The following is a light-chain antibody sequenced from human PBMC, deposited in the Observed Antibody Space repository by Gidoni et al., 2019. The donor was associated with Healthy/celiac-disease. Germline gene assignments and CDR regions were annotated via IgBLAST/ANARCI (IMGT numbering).Light chain of an antibody. CDR1: QRVLYSSNNKNY. CDR3: QQYYSTPIT. J-gene: IGKJ5*01. Sequence: DIVMTQPPDSLAVSLGERATINCKSSQRVLYSSNNKNYLAWYQQKPGQPPKLLIYWASTRESGVPDRFSGSGSGTDFTLTISSLQAEDVAVYYCQQYYSTPITFGQGTRLEIK. V-gene: IGKV4-1*01. CDR2: WAS.